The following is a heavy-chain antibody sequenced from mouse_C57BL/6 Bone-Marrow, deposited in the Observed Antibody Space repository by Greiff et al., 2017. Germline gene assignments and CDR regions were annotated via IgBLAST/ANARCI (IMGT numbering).Heavy chain of an antibody. Sequence: EVKLMESEGGLVQPGSSMKLSCTASGFTFSDYYMAWVRQVPEKGLEWVANINYDGSSTYYLDSLKSRFIISRDNAKNILYLQRSSLKSEDTATYYCARDHDEDGFVYWGQGTTLTVSS. V-gene: IGHV5-16*01. CDR2: INYDGSST. D-gene: IGHD2-12*01. J-gene: IGHJ2*01. CDR1: GFTFSDYY. CDR3: ARDHDEDGFVY.